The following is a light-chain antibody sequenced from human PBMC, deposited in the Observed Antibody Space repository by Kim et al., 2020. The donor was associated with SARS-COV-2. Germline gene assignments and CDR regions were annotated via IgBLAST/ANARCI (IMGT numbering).Light chain of an antibody. CDR2: ATS. Sequence: DIQMTQSPSSLSASVGDRVTITCRASQSITRYLNWYQQKVGKAPKLLISATSSLQSGVPSRFSGSGSGTDLTFTISSLQPEDFATYYCQQSYTTPRTFGQGTKVDIK. J-gene: IGKJ1*01. CDR3: QQSYTTPRT. V-gene: IGKV1-39*01. CDR1: QSITRY.